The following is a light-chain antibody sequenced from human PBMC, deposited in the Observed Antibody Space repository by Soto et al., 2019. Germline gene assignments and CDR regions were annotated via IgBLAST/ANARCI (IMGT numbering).Light chain of an antibody. V-gene: IGLV2-23*01. J-gene: IGLJ3*02. CDR1: SSDVGTYNL. Sequence: QSALTQPASVSGSLGQSITISCTGTSSDVGTYNLVSWYQQHPGNAPKLMIYEDSKRPSGVSNRFSGSKSGNTASLTISGLQAEDEADYYCCSYAGGTTGVFGGGTKLTVL. CDR3: CSYAGGTTGV. CDR2: EDS.